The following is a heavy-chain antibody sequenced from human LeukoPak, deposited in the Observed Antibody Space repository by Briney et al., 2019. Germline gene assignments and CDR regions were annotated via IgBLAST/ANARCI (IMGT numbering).Heavy chain of an antibody. J-gene: IGHJ6*03. Sequence: GGSLRLSCAASGFTFSSYSMNWVRQAPGNGLEWVSSITSRSTYIQYADAVKGRFTISRDNAKNSLYLQMSSLTAEDAALYSCARTTSGATFSDSYYYHIDVWGKGTTVTVSS. CDR2: ITSRSTYI. D-gene: IGHD1-26*01. CDR3: ARTTSGATFSDSYYYHIDV. CDR1: GFTFSSYS. V-gene: IGHV3-21*01.